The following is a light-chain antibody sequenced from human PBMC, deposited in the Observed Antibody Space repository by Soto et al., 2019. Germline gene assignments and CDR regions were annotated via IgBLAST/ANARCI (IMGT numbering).Light chain of an antibody. Sequence: QSVLTQPASVSRSPGQSITISCTGTSSDVGSYKFVSWYQQHPGKAPKLMIYEGSKRPSGVSNRFSGSKSGNTASLTISGLQAEDEADYYCCSYAGSSTLAFGGGTKLTVL. CDR2: EGS. CDR3: CSYAGSSTLA. J-gene: IGLJ2*01. V-gene: IGLV2-23*01. CDR1: SSDVGSYKF.